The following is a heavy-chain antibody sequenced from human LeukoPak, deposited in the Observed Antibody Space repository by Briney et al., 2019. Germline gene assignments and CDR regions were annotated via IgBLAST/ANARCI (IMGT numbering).Heavy chain of an antibody. D-gene: IGHD6-19*01. J-gene: IGHJ4*02. CDR2: IYYSGST. V-gene: IGHV4-59*01. CDR1: GGSISPCY. Sequence: SETLSLTCTVSGGSISPCYWNWIRQPPGKGLEWIGYIYYSGSTNYNPSLKSRVTISIDTSKNQFSLKLSSVTAADTAVYYCARDFSGWYDYWGQGTLVTVSS. CDR3: ARDFSGWYDY.